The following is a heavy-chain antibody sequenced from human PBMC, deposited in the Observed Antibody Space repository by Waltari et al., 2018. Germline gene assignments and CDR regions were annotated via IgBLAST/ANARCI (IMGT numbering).Heavy chain of an antibody. Sequence: EVQLVESGGGRVKPGGSLRLSCAASGFSFSIYPMSWVRQAPGEGLEWVAFISVNSEYIFYADSVRCRFTISRDNAKNSLYLQMNSLTAEDTAVYYCASLASIWGQGTLVTVSS. J-gene: IGHJ4*02. CDR1: GFSFSIYP. D-gene: IGHD3-3*02. CDR3: ASLASI. V-gene: IGHV3-21*02. CDR2: ISVNSEYI.